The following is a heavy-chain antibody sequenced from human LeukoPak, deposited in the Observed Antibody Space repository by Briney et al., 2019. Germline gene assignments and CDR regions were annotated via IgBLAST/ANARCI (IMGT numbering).Heavy chain of an antibody. J-gene: IGHJ4*02. D-gene: IGHD3-22*01. CDR3: ARLTYYYDSSGYYFDY. CDR2: IYYSGST. V-gene: IGHV4-61*05. Sequence: PSETLSLTCTVSGGSISSSSYYWSWIRQPPGKGLEWIGYIYYSGSTNYNPSLKSRVTISVDTSKNQFSLKLSSVTAADTAVYYCARLTYYYDSSGYYFDYWGQGTLVTVSS. CDR1: GGSISSSSYY.